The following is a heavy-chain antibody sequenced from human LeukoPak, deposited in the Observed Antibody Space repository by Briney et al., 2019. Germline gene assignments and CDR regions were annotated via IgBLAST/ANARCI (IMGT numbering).Heavy chain of an antibody. CDR3: AKLLYYYDSSQPY. CDR2: ISGSGGST. J-gene: IGHJ4*02. D-gene: IGHD3-22*01. Sequence: ETLSLTCTVSGGSISSSSYYWGWIRQAPGKGLEWVSAISGSGGSTYYADSVKGRLTISRDNSKNTLYLQMNSLRAEDTAVYYCAKLLYYYDSSQPYWGQGTLVTVSS. V-gene: IGHV3-23*01. CDR1: GGSISSSSYY.